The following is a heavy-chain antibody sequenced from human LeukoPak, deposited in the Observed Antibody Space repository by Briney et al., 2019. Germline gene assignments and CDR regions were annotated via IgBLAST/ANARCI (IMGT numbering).Heavy chain of an antibody. CDR1: GFTFSDYE. CDR2: LRRSGTI. Sequence: PGGSLRLSCAASGFTFSDYELSWVRQAQGKRLEWLSYLRRSGTIYYADSVKGRFTISRDNAKYSLYLQMNSLRAEDTAVYYCARDSLTDTSGYLFDSWGQGILVTVSS. V-gene: IGHV3-69-1*02. J-gene: IGHJ4*02. D-gene: IGHD3-22*01. CDR3: ARDSLTDTSGYLFDS.